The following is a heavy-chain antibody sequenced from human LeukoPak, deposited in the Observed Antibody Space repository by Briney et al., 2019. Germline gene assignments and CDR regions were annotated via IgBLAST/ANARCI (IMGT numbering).Heavy chain of an antibody. CDR1: GGSISSYY. CDR3: ARGPYYDILTGSQNWFDP. CDR2: IYTSGST. V-gene: IGHV4-4*07. J-gene: IGHJ5*02. D-gene: IGHD3-9*01. Sequence: PSETLSLTCTVSGGSISSYYWSWIRQPAGKGLEWIGRIYTSGSTNYNPSLKSRVTMSVDTSKNQFSLKLSSVTAADTAVYYCARGPYYDILTGSQNWFDPWGQGTRVTVSS.